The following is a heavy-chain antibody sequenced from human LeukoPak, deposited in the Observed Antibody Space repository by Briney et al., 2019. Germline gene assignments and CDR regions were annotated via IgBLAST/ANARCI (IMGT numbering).Heavy chain of an antibody. CDR3: ARHRPAYYYDSSGYLDP. CDR1: GGSISSYY. CDR2: IYYSGST. D-gene: IGHD3-22*01. Sequence: PSETLSLTCTVSGGSISSYYWSWIRQPPGKGLEWIGYIYYSGSTNYNPSLKSRVTISVDTSKNQFSLKLSSVTAADTAVYYCARHRPAYYYDSSGYLDPWGQGTLVTVSS. V-gene: IGHV4-59*08. J-gene: IGHJ5*02.